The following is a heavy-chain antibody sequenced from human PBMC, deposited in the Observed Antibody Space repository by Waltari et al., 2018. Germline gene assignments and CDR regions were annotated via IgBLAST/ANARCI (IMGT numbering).Heavy chain of an antibody. J-gene: IGHJ6*03. CDR2: IYTSGST. CDR1: GGSISSYY. Sequence: QVQLQESGPGLVKPSETLSLTCTVSGGSISSYYWSWIRQPAGKGLAWIGRIYTSGSTNYNPSLKIRVTMSVDTSNNQFSLKLSSVTAADTAVYYCARGGDYTALFHYYYYYMDVWGKGTTVTVSS. V-gene: IGHV4-4*07. CDR3: ARGGDYTALFHYYYYYMDV. D-gene: IGHD5-18*01.